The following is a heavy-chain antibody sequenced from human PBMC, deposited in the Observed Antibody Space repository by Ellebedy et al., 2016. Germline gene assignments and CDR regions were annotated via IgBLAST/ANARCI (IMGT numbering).Heavy chain of an antibody. D-gene: IGHD4-11*01. J-gene: IGHJ6*02. CDR3: ARGGDYSYHSMDV. CDR1: GGSFSGYY. CDR2: INHSGST. Sequence: SETLSLTXAVYGGSFSGYYWSWIRQPPGKGLEWIGEINHSGSTNYNPSLKSRVTISVDTSKNQFSLKLSSVTAADTAVYYCARGGDYSYHSMDVWGQGTTVTVSS. V-gene: IGHV4-34*01.